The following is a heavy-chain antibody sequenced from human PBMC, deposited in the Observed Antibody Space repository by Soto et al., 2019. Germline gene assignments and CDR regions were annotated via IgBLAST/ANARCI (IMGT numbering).Heavy chain of an antibody. V-gene: IGHV4-38-2*01. D-gene: IGHD4-17*01. CDR1: GYSISSGYY. Sequence: NPSETLSLTCAVSGYSISSGYYWGWIRQPPGKGLEWIGSIYHSGSTYYNPSLKSRVTISVDTSKNQFSLKLSSVTAADTAVYYCARSTDPILVDDYGFDYWGQGTLVTVSS. J-gene: IGHJ4*02. CDR2: IYHSGST. CDR3: ARSTDPILVDDYGFDY.